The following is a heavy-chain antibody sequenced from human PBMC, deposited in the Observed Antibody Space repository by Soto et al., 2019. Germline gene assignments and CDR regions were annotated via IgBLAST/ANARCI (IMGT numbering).Heavy chain of an antibody. CDR3: TRIEVSGTRAFDY. CDR1: GFTFSSYV. V-gene: IGHV3-23*01. J-gene: IGHJ4*02. Sequence: GGSLRLSCAASGFTFSSYVMSWVRQAPGKGLEWVSAISGSGGSTYYADSVKGRFTTSRDNSKNTLYLQMNSLRAEDTAVYYCTRIEVSGTRAFDYWGQGALVTVSS. CDR2: ISGSGGST. D-gene: IGHD6-19*01.